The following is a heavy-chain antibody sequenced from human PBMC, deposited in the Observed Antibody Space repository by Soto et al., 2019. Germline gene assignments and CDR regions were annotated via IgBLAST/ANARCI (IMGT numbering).Heavy chain of an antibody. Sequence: PSETLSLTCAVSGGSISSGGYSWSWIRQPPGKGLEWIGYIYHSGSTYYNPSLKSRVTISVDRSKNQFSLKLSSVTAADTAVYYCARGNSSGWFDYYYYGMDVWGQGTTVTVSS. V-gene: IGHV4-30-2*01. CDR3: ARGNSSGWFDYYYYGMDV. CDR2: IYHSGST. CDR1: GGSISSGGYS. D-gene: IGHD6-19*01. J-gene: IGHJ6*02.